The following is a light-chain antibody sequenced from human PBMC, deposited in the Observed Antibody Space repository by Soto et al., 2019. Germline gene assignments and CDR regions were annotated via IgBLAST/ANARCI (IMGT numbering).Light chain of an antibody. Sequence: EIVMTQSPATLSVSPGERGTLSCMASQSFIINLAWYQQKPCHAPRLLIYGASTRATGIPARFSGSGSGTEFTLTISRLEPEDFAVYYCQQYGSSPQTFGQGTKVDIK. V-gene: IGKV3-15*01. CDR3: QQYGSSPQT. CDR2: GAS. J-gene: IGKJ1*01. CDR1: QSFIIN.